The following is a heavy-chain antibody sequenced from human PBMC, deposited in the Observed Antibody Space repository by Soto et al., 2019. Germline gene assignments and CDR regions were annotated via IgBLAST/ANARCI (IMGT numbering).Heavy chain of an antibody. V-gene: IGHV1-69*01. CDR1: GGTFSSYG. J-gene: IGHJ5*02. CDR2: IIPISGTV. Sequence: QVQLVQSGAEVKKPGSSVKVSCKASGGTFSSYGVTWVRQTPGQRIEWMGGIIPISGTVNYEQNFQGRVTITAYEVTVTAYMELRILRSADTAVFYCAIYRPFQVAPRRGFWFAPWGQGTLVTVSS. D-gene: IGHD2-15*01. CDR3: AIYRPFQVAPRRGFWFAP.